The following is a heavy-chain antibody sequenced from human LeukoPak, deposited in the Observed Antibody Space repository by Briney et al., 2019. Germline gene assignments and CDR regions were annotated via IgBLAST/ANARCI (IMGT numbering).Heavy chain of an antibody. CDR1: GGSISSYY. Sequence: SETLSLTCTVSGGSISSYYWSWIRQPPGKGLEWIGRVYSSGSTNYNPSLKSRVSISVDTSKNQFSLRLSSVTAADTAVYYCARGGYCGGDCYFYYWGQGTLVTVSS. J-gene: IGHJ4*02. D-gene: IGHD2-21*02. V-gene: IGHV4-59*08. CDR3: ARGGYCGGDCYFYY. CDR2: VYSSGST.